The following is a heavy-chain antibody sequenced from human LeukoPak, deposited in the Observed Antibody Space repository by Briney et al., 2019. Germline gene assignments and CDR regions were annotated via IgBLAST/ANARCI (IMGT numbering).Heavy chain of an antibody. CDR1: GYSFTSHW. J-gene: IGHJ3*02. CDR3: ARRYYYDSSGYYLAHDAFDI. CDR2: IYPGDSET. D-gene: IGHD3-22*01. Sequence: HGESLKISCKGSGYSFTSHWIGWVRQMPGKGLEWMGIIYPGDSETRYSPSFRGQVTISADKSISTAYLPWSSLKASDTAMYYCARRYYYDSSGYYLAHDAFDIWGQGTMVTVSS. V-gene: IGHV5-51*01.